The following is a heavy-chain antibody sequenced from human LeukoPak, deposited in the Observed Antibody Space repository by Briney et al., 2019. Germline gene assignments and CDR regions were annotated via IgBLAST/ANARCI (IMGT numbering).Heavy chain of an antibody. CDR2: IGGDGGNT. J-gene: IGHJ4*02. Sequence: PGGSLRLSCAASGFTFDDYAMHWVRQAPGKGLEWVSLIGGDGGNTYYADSVKGRFTISRDNSKNSLYLQMNSLRIEDTALYYCAKGRRSGSYYNDFHYWGQGALVTVSS. D-gene: IGHD3-10*01. V-gene: IGHV3-43*02. CDR1: GFTFDDYA. CDR3: AKGRRSGSYYNDFHY.